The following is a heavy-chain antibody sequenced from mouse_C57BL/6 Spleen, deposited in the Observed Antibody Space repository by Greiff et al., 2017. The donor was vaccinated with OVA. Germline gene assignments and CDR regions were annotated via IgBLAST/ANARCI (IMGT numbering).Heavy chain of an antibody. CDR2: IYPRSGNT. J-gene: IGHJ2*01. CDR3: ARLDYDYDLYFDY. D-gene: IGHD2-4*01. Sequence: VKLQESGAELARPGASVKLSCKASGYTFTSYGISWVKQRTGQGLEWIGEIYPRSGNTYYNEKFKGKATLTADKSSSTAYMELRSLTSEDSAVYFCARLDYDYDLYFDYWGQGTTLTVSS. CDR1: GYTFTSYG. V-gene: IGHV1-81*01.